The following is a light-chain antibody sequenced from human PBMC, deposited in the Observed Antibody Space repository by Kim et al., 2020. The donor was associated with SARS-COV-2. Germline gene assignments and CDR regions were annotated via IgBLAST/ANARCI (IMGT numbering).Light chain of an antibody. J-gene: IGLJ2*01. CDR3: QAWDSNTAV. CDR2: QDT. V-gene: IGLV3-1*01. CDR1: RLGDKY. Sequence: SVSPGQTASITCSGDRLGDKYACWYQQKPGQSPVLVIYQDTKRPSGIPERFSGSNSGNTATLTISGTQAMDEADYYCQAWDSNTAVFGGGTQLTVL.